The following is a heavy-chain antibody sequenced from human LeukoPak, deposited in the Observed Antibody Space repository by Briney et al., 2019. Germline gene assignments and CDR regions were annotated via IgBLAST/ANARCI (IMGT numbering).Heavy chain of an antibody. D-gene: IGHD1-26*01. V-gene: IGHV3-30*03. CDR2: ISYDGSNK. J-gene: IGHJ4*02. Sequence: GGSLRLSCAASGFTFSSYGMHWVRQAPGKGLEWVAVISYDGSNKYYADSVKGRFTISRDNSKNTLYLQMNSLRAEDTAVYYCARRRDLYSGSYYPFDYWGQGTLVTVSS. CDR3: ARRRDLYSGSYYPFDY. CDR1: GFTFSSYG.